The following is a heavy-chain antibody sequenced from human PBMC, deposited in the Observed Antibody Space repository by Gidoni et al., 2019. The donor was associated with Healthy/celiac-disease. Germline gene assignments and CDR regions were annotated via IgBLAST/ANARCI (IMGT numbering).Heavy chain of an antibody. Sequence: EVQLLESGGGLVQPGGSLRLSCAASGFTFSSHAMSWVRQAPGKGLEWVSAISGSGGSTYYADSVKGRFTISRDNSKNTLYLQMNSLRAEDTAVYYCAKEGGPTTVVTPYFDYWGQGTLVTVSS. V-gene: IGHV3-23*01. CDR1: GFTFSSHA. CDR3: AKEGGPTTVVTPYFDY. D-gene: IGHD4-17*01. J-gene: IGHJ4*02. CDR2: ISGSGGST.